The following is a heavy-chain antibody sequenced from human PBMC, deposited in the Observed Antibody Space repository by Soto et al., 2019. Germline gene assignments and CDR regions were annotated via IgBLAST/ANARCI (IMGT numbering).Heavy chain of an antibody. CDR1: EFNVSTRF. CDR2: ICTDERT. Sequence: GGSLSLSGAASEFNVSTRFIMWVRQAPGKGLEWVSLICTDERTFYGDSVKGRFTISRDDSKNTVFLQMNSLRAEDTAVYYCARDPATTPDQAMDVWGQGTSVTVSS. CDR3: ARDPATTPDQAMDV. J-gene: IGHJ6*02. D-gene: IGHD1-1*01. V-gene: IGHV3-53*01.